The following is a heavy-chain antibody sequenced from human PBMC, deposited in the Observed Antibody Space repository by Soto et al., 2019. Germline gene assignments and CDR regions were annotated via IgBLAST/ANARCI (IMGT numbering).Heavy chain of an antibody. D-gene: IGHD3-10*01. CDR3: AREGLATMVRGVPTFGMDV. CDR2: INPNSGGT. J-gene: IGHJ6*02. V-gene: IGHV1-2*04. Sequence: GASVKVSCKASGYTFTGYYMHWVRQAPGQGLEWMGWINPNSGGTNYAQKFQGWVTMTRDTSISTAYMELSRLRSDDTAVYYCAREGLATMVRGVPTFGMDVWGQGTTVTVSS. CDR1: GYTFTGYY.